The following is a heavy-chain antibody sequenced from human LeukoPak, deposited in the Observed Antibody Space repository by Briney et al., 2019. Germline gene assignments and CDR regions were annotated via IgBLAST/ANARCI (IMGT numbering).Heavy chain of an antibody. CDR1: RFPFSSYL. D-gene: IGHD6-19*01. V-gene: IGHV3-30*04. Sequence: GGPLKLSCAPSRFPFSSYLLHGFPQPPAKGLEGLPGISHDGTYEYQADSVKGRFTISRDNSKSTLYLQMNSLRVEDTAIYYCARDRITVPGMGAFQHWGQGTLVTVSS. CDR2: ISHDGTYE. CDR3: ARDRITVPGMGAFQH. J-gene: IGHJ1*01.